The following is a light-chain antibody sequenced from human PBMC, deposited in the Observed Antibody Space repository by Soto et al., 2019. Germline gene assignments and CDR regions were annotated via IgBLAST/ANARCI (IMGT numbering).Light chain of an antibody. CDR3: SSHAGSSVV. Sequence: QSALTQPRSVSGSPGQSVTFSCTGTSGDIGAYNYVSWYQFHPGKAPKMIIYDVNKRPSGVPDRFSGSKSGNTASLTISGLQAEDEADYYCSSHAGSSVVFGTGTKLTVL. CDR1: SGDIGAYNY. CDR2: DVN. J-gene: IGLJ1*01. V-gene: IGLV2-11*01.